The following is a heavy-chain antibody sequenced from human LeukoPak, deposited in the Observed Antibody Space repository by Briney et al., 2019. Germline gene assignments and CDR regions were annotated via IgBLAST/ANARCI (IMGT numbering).Heavy chain of an antibody. Sequence: GGSLRLSCAASGFTFSSYSMNWVRQAPGKGLEWVSSISSSSSYIYYADSVKGRFTISRDNAKNSLYLQMNSLRAEDTAVYYCARVFGVRKHCYYYYMDVWGKGATVTVSS. D-gene: IGHD3-3*01. CDR3: ARVFGVRKHCYYYYMDV. J-gene: IGHJ6*03. V-gene: IGHV3-21*01. CDR1: GFTFSSYS. CDR2: ISSSSSYI.